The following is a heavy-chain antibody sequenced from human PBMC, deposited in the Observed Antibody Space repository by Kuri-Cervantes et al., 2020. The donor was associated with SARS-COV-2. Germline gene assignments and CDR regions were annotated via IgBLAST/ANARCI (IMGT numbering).Heavy chain of an antibody. Sequence: ASVKVSCKASGYSFTSYYINWVRQAPGQGLEWMGWINVNNRATSYAQKFQGRVTMTRDTSVLTAYMELSSLRSDDTAVFYCARSPSAITNSYNYYYYTDVWGKGTAVTVSS. V-gene: IGHV1-2*02. J-gene: IGHJ6*03. D-gene: IGHD2-2*01. CDR2: INVNNRAT. CDR1: GYSFTSYY. CDR3: ARSPSAITNSYNYYYYTDV.